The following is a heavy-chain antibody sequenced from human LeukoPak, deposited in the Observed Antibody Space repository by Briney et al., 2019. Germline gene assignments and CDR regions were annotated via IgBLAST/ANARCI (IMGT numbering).Heavy chain of an antibody. D-gene: IGHD6-19*01. Sequence: GGSLRLSCAASGFTFSSCAMSWVRQAPGKGLEWVSAISGSGGSTYYADSVKGRFTISRDNSKNTLYLQMNSLRAEDTAVYYCAKDVGIGSSGWYDPWYFDYWGQGTLVTVSS. CDR3: AKDVGIGSSGWYDPWYFDY. J-gene: IGHJ4*02. CDR2: ISGSGGST. CDR1: GFTFSSCA. V-gene: IGHV3-23*01.